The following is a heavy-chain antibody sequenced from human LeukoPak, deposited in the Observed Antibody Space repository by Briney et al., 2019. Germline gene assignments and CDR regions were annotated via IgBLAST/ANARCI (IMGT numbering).Heavy chain of an antibody. D-gene: IGHD3-22*01. V-gene: IGHV3-11*04. J-gene: IGHJ4*02. CDR3: ARDLGFGYYDSSGPEDYFDY. CDR2: ISSSGSTI. CDR1: GGSISSSSYY. Sequence: LSLTCTVSGGSISSSSYYWGWIRQPPGKGLEWVSYISSSGSTIYYADSVKGRFTISRDNAKNSLYLQMNSLRAEDTAVYYCARDLGFGYYDSSGPEDYFDYWGQGTLVTVSS.